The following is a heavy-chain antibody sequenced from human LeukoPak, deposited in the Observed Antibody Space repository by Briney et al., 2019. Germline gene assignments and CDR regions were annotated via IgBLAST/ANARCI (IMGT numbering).Heavy chain of an antibody. CDR3: ARDLRVRFVDY. V-gene: IGHV3-11*01. CDR2: ISSSGSTI. D-gene: IGHD2-21*01. J-gene: IGHJ4*02. CDR1: GFTFSDYY. Sequence: GGSLRLSSADSGFTFSDYYMSCIPQAPGKGREWVAYISSSGSTIYYADPVKDRFTISRDNAKNSLYLQMNSLRAEDAAEYYCARDLRVRFVDYGAQGTRFTVSS.